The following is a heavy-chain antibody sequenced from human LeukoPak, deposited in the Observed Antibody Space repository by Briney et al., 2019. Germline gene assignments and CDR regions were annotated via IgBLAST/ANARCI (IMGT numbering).Heavy chain of an antibody. Sequence: ASVKVSCKASGYTFTSYAMHWVRQAPGQRLEWMGWISTYNSNTHYAQKLQGRVTMTRDMSTSTDYMELSSLRSEDTAVYYCARDNSVEDTAWWFDPWGQGTLVTVSS. D-gene: IGHD4-23*01. J-gene: IGHJ5*02. CDR3: ARDNSVEDTAWWFDP. CDR2: ISTYNSNT. V-gene: IGHV1-3*04. CDR1: GYTFTSYA.